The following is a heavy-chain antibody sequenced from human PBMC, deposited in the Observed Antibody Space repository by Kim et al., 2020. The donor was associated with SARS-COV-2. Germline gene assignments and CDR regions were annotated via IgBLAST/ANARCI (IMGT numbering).Heavy chain of an antibody. CDR1: GFTFSAYD. CDR3: VRDRMGGAFDI. CDR2: ITKSSTTI. Sequence: GGSLRLSCATSGFTFSAYDMNWVRRAPGKGLEWLSFITKSSTTIYYADSVKGRFTISRDNAKNSLYLQMNSLRDEDTGLYYCVRDRMGGAFDIWGQGPM. V-gene: IGHV3-48*02. D-gene: IGHD3-16*01. J-gene: IGHJ3*02.